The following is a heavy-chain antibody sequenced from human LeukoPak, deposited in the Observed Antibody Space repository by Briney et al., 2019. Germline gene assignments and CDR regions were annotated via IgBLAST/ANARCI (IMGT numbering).Heavy chain of an antibody. CDR3: AKSNGYGLVDI. CDR2: IFYSGST. J-gene: IGHJ3*02. Sequence: GSLRLSCAASGFTFSSYSMSWVRQAPGRGLEWIGNIFYSGSTYYSPSLRSRVTISLDTSRNQFSLKLNSVTAADTAVYCCAKSNGYGLVDIWGRGTMVTVSS. V-gene: IGHV4-38-2*01. D-gene: IGHD5-18*01. CDR1: GFTFSSYS.